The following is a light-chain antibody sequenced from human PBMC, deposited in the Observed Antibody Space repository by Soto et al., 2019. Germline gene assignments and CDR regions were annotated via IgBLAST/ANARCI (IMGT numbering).Light chain of an antibody. CDR1: QDISNS. Sequence: DIQMTQSPSSLSASVGGRVTITCRASQDISNSLAWYQQIPGKAPKLLIFAASTLQSGVPSRFSASGSGTDFTLTVGGLQPEDAATYYCQQTFNLPRTFGPGTKVDIK. J-gene: IGKJ1*01. V-gene: IGKV1-12*01. CDR3: QQTFNLPRT. CDR2: AAS.